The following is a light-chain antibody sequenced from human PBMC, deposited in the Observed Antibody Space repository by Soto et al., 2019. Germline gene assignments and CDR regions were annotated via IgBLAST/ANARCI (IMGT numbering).Light chain of an antibody. CDR1: QSVLYSSNNKNY. J-gene: IGKJ1*01. Sequence: DIVMTQSPDSLAVSLGERATINCKSSQSVLYSSNNKNYLAWYQQKPGQPPKLLIYWASTRESGVPDRFSGSGSGTDFTLTISRLQAEDVAVYYCQQYYSAPRTFGQGTKVDX. CDR2: WAS. V-gene: IGKV4-1*01. CDR3: QQYYSAPRT.